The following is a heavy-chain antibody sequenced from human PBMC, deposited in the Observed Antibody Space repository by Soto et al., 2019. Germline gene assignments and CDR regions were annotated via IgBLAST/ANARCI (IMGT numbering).Heavy chain of an antibody. CDR1: GGSISGYF. CDR2: MSYTGNT. V-gene: IGHV4-59*01. J-gene: IGHJ4*02. CDR3: ARADTTIVPLDQ. D-gene: IGHD3-10*01. Sequence: NPSETLSLTCTVSGGSISGYFWNRIRQPPGKGLEWIGYMSYTGNTNYNPSLTSRVSISVDTSKNQFSLNLNSVTAADTAVYYCARADTTIVPLDQWGQGTLVTVSS.